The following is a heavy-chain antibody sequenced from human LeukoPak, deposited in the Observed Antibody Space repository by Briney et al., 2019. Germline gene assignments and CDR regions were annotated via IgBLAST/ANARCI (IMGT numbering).Heavy chain of an antibody. V-gene: IGHV4-59*01. J-gene: IGHJ4*02. Sequence: SETLSLTCTVSGGSISSYYWSWIRQPPGKGLEWIGYIYYSGSTNYNPSLKSRVTISVDTSKNQFSLKLSSATAADTAVYYCARESKRNSGWWNYWGQGTLVTVSP. D-gene: IGHD6-19*01. CDR2: IYYSGST. CDR3: ARESKRNSGWWNY. CDR1: GGSISSYY.